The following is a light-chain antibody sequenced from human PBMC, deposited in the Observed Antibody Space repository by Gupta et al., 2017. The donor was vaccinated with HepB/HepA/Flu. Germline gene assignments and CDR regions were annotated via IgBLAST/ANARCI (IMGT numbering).Light chain of an antibody. CDR1: SSNIGSNT. CDR2: NND. CDR3: AAWDDSLNAYV. J-gene: IGLJ1*01. Sequence: QSVLTQPPSASGTPGQRVAISCSGSSSNIGSNTVNWYQHIPGTAPKLLIYNNDQRPSGVPDRFSGSKSGTSASLATSGLHSEDEADYYCAAWDDSLNAYVFGTGTKVTVL. V-gene: IGLV1-44*01.